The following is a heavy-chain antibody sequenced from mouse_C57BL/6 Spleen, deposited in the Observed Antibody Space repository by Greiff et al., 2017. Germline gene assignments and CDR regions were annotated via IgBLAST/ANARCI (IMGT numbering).Heavy chain of an antibody. Sequence: VQLQQSGPGLVQPSQSLSITCTVSGFSLTSYGVHWVRQSPGKGLEWLGVIWSGGSTDYNAAFISRLSISKDNSKSQVFFKMNSLQADDTAIYYCARRPDSSYYAMDYWGQGTSVTVSS. V-gene: IGHV2-2*01. CDR1: GFSLTSYG. J-gene: IGHJ4*01. D-gene: IGHD3-2*02. CDR3: ARRPDSSYYAMDY. CDR2: IWSGGST.